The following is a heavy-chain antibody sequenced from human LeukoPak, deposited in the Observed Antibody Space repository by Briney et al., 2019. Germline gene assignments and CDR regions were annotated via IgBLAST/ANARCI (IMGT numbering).Heavy chain of an antibody. Sequence: ASVKVSCKASGYTFTSYGISWVRQAPGQGLEWMGWISAYNGNTNYAQKLQGGVTMTTDTSTSTAYMELRSLRSDDTAVYYCARRRVRWNDVVSDAFDIWGQGTMVTVSS. V-gene: IGHV1-18*01. D-gene: IGHD1-1*01. J-gene: IGHJ3*02. CDR1: GYTFTSYG. CDR2: ISAYNGNT. CDR3: ARRRVRWNDVVSDAFDI.